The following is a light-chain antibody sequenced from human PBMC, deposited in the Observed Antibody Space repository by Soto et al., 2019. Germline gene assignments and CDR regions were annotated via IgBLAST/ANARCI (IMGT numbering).Light chain of an antibody. CDR3: QKYNSARWT. CDR2: AAS. V-gene: IGKV1-27*01. J-gene: IGKJ1*01. CDR1: QGISNY. Sequence: DVQMTRSPSSRSASVGDRGTIAGRGRQGISNYLSWYQQKPGKVPKLLIYAASTLQSGVPSRFSGSGSGTDFTLTISSLQPEDVATYYCQKYNSARWTFGQGTKVDI.